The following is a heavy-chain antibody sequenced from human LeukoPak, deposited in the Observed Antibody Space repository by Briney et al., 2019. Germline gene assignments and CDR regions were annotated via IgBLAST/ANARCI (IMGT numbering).Heavy chain of an antibody. J-gene: IGHJ4*02. V-gene: IGHV4-59*01. CDR3: ARQASYSGSYHYYFDY. CDR2: IYYSGST. Sequence: PSETPSLTCTVSGGSISSYYWSWIRQPPGKGLEWIGYIYYSGSTNYNPSLKSRVTISVDTSKNQLSLKLSSVTAADTAVYYCARQASYSGSYHYYFDYWGQGTLVTVSS. D-gene: IGHD1-26*01. CDR1: GGSISSYY.